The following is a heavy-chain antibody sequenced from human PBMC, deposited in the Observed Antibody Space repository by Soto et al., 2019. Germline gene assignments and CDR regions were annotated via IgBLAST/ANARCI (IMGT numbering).Heavy chain of an antibody. J-gene: IGHJ4*02. V-gene: IGHV3-23*01. Sequence: GGSLRLSCAASGFTFSSYAMSWVRQAPGKGLEWVSAIRGSGGSTYYADSVKGRFTISRDNSKNTLYLQMNSLRAEDTAVYYCAGTALNKYRPGPPEGEDYWGQGTLVTVSS. D-gene: IGHD1-7*01. CDR1: GFTFSSYA. CDR2: IRGSGGST. CDR3: AGTALNKYRPGPPEGEDY.